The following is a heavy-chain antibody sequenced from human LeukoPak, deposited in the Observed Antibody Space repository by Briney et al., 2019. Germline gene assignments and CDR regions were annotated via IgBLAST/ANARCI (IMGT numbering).Heavy chain of an antibody. V-gene: IGHV3-23*01. J-gene: IGHJ4*02. Sequence: RGSLRLSCAASGFSFSTYDMNWVCQAPGKGLEWVSGIDVRGAHTYYTDSVKGRFTISRDNSKNTQYLQMNSLRAEDTALYYCAKKGSGYYPFDYWGERPVDTVSS. CDR2: IDVRGAHT. D-gene: IGHD3-22*01. CDR1: GFSFSTYD. CDR3: AKKGSGYYPFDY.